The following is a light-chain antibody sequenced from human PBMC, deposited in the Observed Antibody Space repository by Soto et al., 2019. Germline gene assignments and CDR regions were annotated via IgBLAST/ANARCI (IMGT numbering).Light chain of an antibody. J-gene: IGLJ2*01. V-gene: IGLV2-23*01. CDR1: SSDVGSYNL. CDR2: EGS. CDR3: CSYAGLEVV. Sequence: QSALTQPASVSGSPGQSITISCTGTSSDVGSYNLVSWYQQHPGKAPKLMIYEGSKRPSGVSNRFSGSKSGNTASLTISGLQAEDEADYYCCSYAGLEVVFGGGTQLTVL.